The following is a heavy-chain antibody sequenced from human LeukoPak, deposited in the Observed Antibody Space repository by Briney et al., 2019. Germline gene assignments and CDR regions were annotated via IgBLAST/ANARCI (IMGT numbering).Heavy chain of an antibody. Sequence: LGASVKVSCKASGYTFTGYYMHWVRQAPGQGLEWMGWINPNSGGTNYVQKFQGRVTMTRDASISTAYMELSRLRSDDTAVYYCARVRDGYNGGVAYWGQGTLVTVSS. J-gene: IGHJ4*02. D-gene: IGHD5-24*01. CDR3: ARVRDGYNGGVAY. CDR2: INPNSGGT. CDR1: GYTFTGYY. V-gene: IGHV1-2*03.